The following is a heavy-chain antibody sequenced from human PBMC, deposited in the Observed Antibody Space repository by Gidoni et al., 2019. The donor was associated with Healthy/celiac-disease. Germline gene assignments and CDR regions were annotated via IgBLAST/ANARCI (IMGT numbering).Heavy chain of an antibody. J-gene: IGHJ4*02. V-gene: IGHV1-69*14. Sequence: QVQLVQSGAEVKKPGSSVKVSCKASGGTFSSYAISWVRQAPGEGLEWMVVIIPIFGTANYAQKFQGRVTITADKSTSTAYMELSSLRSEDTAVYYSARNSRHSSSPFDYWGQGTLVTVSS. D-gene: IGHD6-6*01. CDR1: GGTFSSYA. CDR3: ARNSRHSSSPFDY. CDR2: IIPIFGTA.